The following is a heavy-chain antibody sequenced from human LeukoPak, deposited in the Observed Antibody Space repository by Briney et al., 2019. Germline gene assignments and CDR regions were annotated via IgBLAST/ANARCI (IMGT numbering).Heavy chain of an antibody. V-gene: IGHV1-46*01. Sequence: ASVKVSCKASGYTFTSYYMHWVRQAPGQGLEWMGIINPSGGSTSYAQKFQGRVTMTRDTSTSTVYMELSSLRSEDTAVYYCAREGTIFGVVIISSWFDPWGQGTLFTVSS. CDR2: INPSGGST. J-gene: IGHJ5*02. CDR1: GYTFTSYY. CDR3: AREGTIFGVVIISSWFDP. D-gene: IGHD3-3*01.